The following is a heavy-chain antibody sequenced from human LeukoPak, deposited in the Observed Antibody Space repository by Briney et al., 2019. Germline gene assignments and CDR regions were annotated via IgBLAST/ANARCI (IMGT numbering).Heavy chain of an antibody. D-gene: IGHD5-12*01. CDR2: IKQDGSEK. CDR1: GFTFSSYW. Sequence: GGSLRLSCAASGFTFSSYWMSWVRQAPGKGLEWVANIKQDGSEKYYVDSVKGRFTISRDNAKNSLYLQMNSLRAEDTAVYYCARPSHDIGPDFDYWGQGTLVTVSS. J-gene: IGHJ4*02. V-gene: IGHV3-7*01. CDR3: ARPSHDIGPDFDY.